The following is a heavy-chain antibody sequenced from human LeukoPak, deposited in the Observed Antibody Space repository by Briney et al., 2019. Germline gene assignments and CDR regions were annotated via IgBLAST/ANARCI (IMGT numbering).Heavy chain of an antibody. CDR3: AKSLGDYFDY. D-gene: IGHD3-16*01. Sequence: PGRSLRLSCAASRFTFTDYGMHWVRQPPGKGLEWVAVISYYGSNKDYADSVKGRFTISRDNSKNTLYLQMNSLRAEDTAVYYCAKSLGDYFDYWGQGTLVTVSS. CDR1: RFTFTDYG. V-gene: IGHV3-30*18. CDR2: ISYYGSNK. J-gene: IGHJ4*02.